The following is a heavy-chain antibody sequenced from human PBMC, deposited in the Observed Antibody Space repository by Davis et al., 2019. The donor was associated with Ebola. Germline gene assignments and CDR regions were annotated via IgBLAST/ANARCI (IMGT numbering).Heavy chain of an antibody. J-gene: IGHJ5*02. Sequence: GGSLRLSCKGSGYSFTNYWIGWVRQMPGRGLEWMGIIYPGDSDTIYSPSFQGQVTVSADKSISTAYVQWSSLKASDTAMYYCARQGYCNSSSCNNWFDPWGQGTLVTVSS. CDR2: IYPGDSDT. D-gene: IGHD2-2*01. V-gene: IGHV5-51*01. CDR1: GYSFTNYW. CDR3: ARQGYCNSSSCNNWFDP.